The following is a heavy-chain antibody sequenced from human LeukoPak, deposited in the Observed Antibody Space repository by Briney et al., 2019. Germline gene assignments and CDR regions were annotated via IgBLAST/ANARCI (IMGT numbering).Heavy chain of an antibody. CDR3: ARPSGPAAFDI. J-gene: IGHJ3*02. V-gene: IGHV3-74*03. CDR2: IKSDASTI. CDR1: GFTVSSTY. Sequence: PGGSLRLSCAASGFTVSSTYMSWVRQAPGKGLVWVSHIKSDASTITYADSVKGRFTISRDNAKNTLYLQMNSLRAEDTAVYYCARPSGPAAFDIWGQGTMVTVSS.